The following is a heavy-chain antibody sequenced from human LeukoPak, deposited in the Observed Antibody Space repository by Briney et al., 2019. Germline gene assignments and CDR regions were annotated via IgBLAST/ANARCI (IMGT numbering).Heavy chain of an antibody. Sequence: GGSLRLSCAASGFTFSSYSMNWARQAPGKGLEWVSYISSSSSTIYYADSVKGRFTISRDNAKNSLYLQMNSLRAEDTAVYYRARGYYDFWSGYYTLWGQGTLVTVSS. V-gene: IGHV3-48*04. D-gene: IGHD3-3*01. CDR3: ARGYYDFWSGYYTL. CDR1: GFTFSSYS. J-gene: IGHJ4*02. CDR2: ISSSSSTI.